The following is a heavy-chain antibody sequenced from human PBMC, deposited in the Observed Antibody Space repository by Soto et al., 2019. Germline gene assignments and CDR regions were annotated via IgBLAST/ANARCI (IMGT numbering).Heavy chain of an antibody. J-gene: IGHJ4*02. V-gene: IGHV3-33*01. Sequence: GGSLRLSCAASGFTFSDYVIHWVRQAPGKGLEWVAAIWHDGSNKYYGDSVKGRFTISRDNSKKTLYLQMNSLRGEDTAVYYCVREGSSFDFDNWGQGTQVTVSS. CDR2: IWHDGSNK. CDR3: VREGSSFDFDN. CDR1: GFTFSDYV. D-gene: IGHD2-15*01.